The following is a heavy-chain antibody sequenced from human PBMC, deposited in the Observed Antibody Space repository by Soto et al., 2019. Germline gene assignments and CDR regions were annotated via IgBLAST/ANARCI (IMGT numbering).Heavy chain of an antibody. CDR1: GYTFTSYG. CDR3: GRDLAVRLVDY. V-gene: IGHV1-18*01. D-gene: IGHD6-19*01. CDR2: ISAYNGNT. Sequence: QVQLVQSGAEVKKPGASVKVSCKASGYTFTSYGISWVRQAPGQGLEWMGWISAYNGNTNYAQKLQGRVTITTDTTTSTAYMELRSLRSADTAVYYCGRDLAVRLVDYWGQGTLVTVSS. J-gene: IGHJ4*02.